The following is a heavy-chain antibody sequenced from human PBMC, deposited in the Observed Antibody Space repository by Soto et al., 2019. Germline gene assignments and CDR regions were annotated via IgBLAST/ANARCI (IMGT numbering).Heavy chain of an antibody. CDR2: TYYRSKWYN. CDR1: GDRVSSNSAA. V-gene: IGHV6-1*01. J-gene: IGHJ6*03. CDR3: AKGVVPAVYYYYYYMDV. D-gene: IGHD2-2*01. Sequence: SQTLSLTCAISGDRVSSNSAAWTWIRQSPSRGLEWLGRTYYRSKWYNDYAVSVKSRITINPDTSKNQFSLQLNSVTPEDTAVYYCAKGVVPAVYYYYYYMDVWGKGTTVTVSS.